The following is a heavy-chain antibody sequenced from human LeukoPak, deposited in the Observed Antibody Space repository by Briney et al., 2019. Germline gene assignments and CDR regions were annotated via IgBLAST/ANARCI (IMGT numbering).Heavy chain of an antibody. CDR3: ARNVVPDTAIDY. CDR2: INPNSGGT. D-gene: IGHD5-18*01. CDR1: GYTFTGYY. J-gene: IGHJ4*02. V-gene: IGHV1-2*02. Sequence: GASVKVSCKASGYTFTGYYMHWVRQAPGQGLEWMGWINPNSGGTNYAQKFQGRVTMTRNTSISTAYMELSSLRSEDTAVYYCARNVVPDTAIDYWGQGTLVTVSS.